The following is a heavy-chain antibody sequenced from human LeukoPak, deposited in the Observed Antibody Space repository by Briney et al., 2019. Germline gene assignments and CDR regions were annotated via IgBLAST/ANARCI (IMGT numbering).Heavy chain of an antibody. Sequence: PSQTLSLTCAVSGGSISSGGYSWSWIRQPPGKGLEWIGYIYHSGSTYYNPSLKSRVTISVDRSKNQFSLKLSSVTAADTAVYYCAREYCSSTSCYYYPRPNFDYWGQGTLVTVSS. V-gene: IGHV4-30-2*01. CDR2: IYHSGST. J-gene: IGHJ4*02. CDR3: AREYCSSTSCYYYPRPNFDY. D-gene: IGHD2-2*01. CDR1: GGSISSGGYS.